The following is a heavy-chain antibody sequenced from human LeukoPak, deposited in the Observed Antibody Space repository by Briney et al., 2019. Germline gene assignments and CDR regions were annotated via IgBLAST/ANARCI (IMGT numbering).Heavy chain of an antibody. CDR3: ARAYCSGGSCPYWYFDL. D-gene: IGHD2-15*01. J-gene: IGHJ2*01. V-gene: IGHV3-74*01. CDR1: GFNFSMYW. CDR2: INNDGSST. Sequence: GGSLRLSCAASGFNFSMYWMHWVRQAPRKGLVWVSRINNDGSSTNYADSVKGRFTISRDNAKNTLYLQMNSLRVEDTAVYYCARAYCSGGSCPYWYFDLWGRGTLVTVSS.